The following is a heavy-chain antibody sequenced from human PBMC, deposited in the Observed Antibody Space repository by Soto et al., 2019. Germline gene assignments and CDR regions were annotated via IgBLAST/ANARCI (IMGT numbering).Heavy chain of an antibody. Sequence: ASVKVSCKASGYTFTSYAMHWVRQAPGQRLEWMGWINAYNGNTNYAQKLQGRVTMTTDTSTSTAYMELRSLRSDDTAVYYCARVLPPFDPWGQGTLVTVSS. CDR2: INAYNGNT. J-gene: IGHJ5*02. CDR3: ARVLPPFDP. V-gene: IGHV1-18*01. CDR1: GYTFTSYA.